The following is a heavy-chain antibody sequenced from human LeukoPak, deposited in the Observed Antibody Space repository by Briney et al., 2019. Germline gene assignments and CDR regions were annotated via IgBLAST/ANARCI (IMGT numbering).Heavy chain of an antibody. CDR1: GFTVSNNY. CDR2: IYSGGST. Sequence: GGFLRLSCVVSGFTVSNNYMSWVRQAPRKGLEWVSPIYSGGSTYYADSVKGRFTISRDNSKNTVYLQMNSLRAEDTAMYYCARRDDHNGRDYWGQGTLVTVSS. J-gene: IGHJ4*02. CDR3: ARRDDHNGRDY. D-gene: IGHD5-24*01. V-gene: IGHV3-53*01.